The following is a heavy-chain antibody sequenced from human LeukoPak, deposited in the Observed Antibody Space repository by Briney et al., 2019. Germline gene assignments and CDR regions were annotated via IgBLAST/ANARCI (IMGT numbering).Heavy chain of an antibody. V-gene: IGHV1-46*01. Sequence: ASVKVSCKASGYTFTSYYMHWVRQAPGQGLEWMGIINPSGGSTSYAQKFQGRVTMTRDMSTSTVYMELSSLRSEDTAVYYCARSVGIAAAEFDPWGQGTLVTVSS. D-gene: IGHD6-13*01. CDR2: INPSGGST. CDR1: GYTFTSYY. J-gene: IGHJ5*02. CDR3: ARSVGIAAAEFDP.